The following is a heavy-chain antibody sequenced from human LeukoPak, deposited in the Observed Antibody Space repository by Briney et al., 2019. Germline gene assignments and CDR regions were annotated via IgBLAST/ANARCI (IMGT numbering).Heavy chain of an antibody. Sequence: GRSLRLSCAASGFTFSSYWMSWVRQAPGKGLVWVSRIRYDGSTSAYADSVKGRFTISRHNAKNTLYLQMNSLRDEDTAVYYCAKTAHFDSWGQGTLVTVAS. D-gene: IGHD1-1*01. J-gene: IGHJ4*02. CDR1: GFTFSSYW. CDR2: IRYDGSTS. CDR3: AKTAHFDS. V-gene: IGHV3-74*01.